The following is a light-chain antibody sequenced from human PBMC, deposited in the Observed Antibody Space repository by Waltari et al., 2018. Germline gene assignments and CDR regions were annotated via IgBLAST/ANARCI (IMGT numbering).Light chain of an antibody. CDR3: CSYAGSRTWV. CDR1: RRDIGTFNL. V-gene: IGLV2-23*02. CDR2: DVS. Sequence: QSALTQPASVSGSPGQSIPIPCLGTRRDIGTFNLFSWYLQYPGTAPKLLIYDVSQRPSGVSNRFSGSKSGNTASLTISGLQAEDEAIYYCCSYAGSRTWVFGGGAKLTVL. J-gene: IGLJ3*02.